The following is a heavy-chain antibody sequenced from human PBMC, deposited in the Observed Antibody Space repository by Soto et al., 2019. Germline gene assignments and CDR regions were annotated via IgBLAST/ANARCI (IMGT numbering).Heavy chain of an antibody. CDR1: GFTFSSYA. J-gene: IGHJ3*01. CDR3: AKDQKSSRENALDF. V-gene: IGHV3-30-3*01. Sequence: GGSLRLSCAASGFTFSSYAMHWVRQAPGKGLEWVAVISYDGSNKYYADSVKGRFTISRDNSKNTLYLQMNSLRAEDTAVYYCAKDQKSSRENALDFWGQGTMVTVSS. D-gene: IGHD2-2*01. CDR2: ISYDGSNK.